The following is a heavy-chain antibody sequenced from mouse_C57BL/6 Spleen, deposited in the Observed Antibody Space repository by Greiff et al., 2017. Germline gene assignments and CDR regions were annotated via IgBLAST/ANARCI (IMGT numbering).Heavy chain of an antibody. CDR3: AKNGEEAMDY. Sequence: VQVVESGPGLVQPSQSLSITCTVSGFSLTSNGVHWVRQSPGKGLEWLGVIWRGGSTDYNAAFMSRLSITKDNSKSQVFFKMNSLQADDTAIYYCAKNGEEAMDYWGQGTSVTVSS. CDR2: IWRGGST. V-gene: IGHV2-5*01. CDR1: GFSLTSNG. J-gene: IGHJ4*01.